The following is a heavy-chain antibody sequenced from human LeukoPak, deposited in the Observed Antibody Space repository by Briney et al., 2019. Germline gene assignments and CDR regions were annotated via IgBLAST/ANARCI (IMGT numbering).Heavy chain of an antibody. V-gene: IGHV1-46*01. D-gene: IGHD1-26*01. Sequence: ASVKVSCKASGYTFTSYYMHWVRQAPGQGLEWMGMINPNSETTSYAQKFQGRVTMTRDTATSTVYMELSSLRSEDTAVYYCARVSWEPDYWGQGTLVTVSS. CDR2: INPNSETT. CDR1: GYTFTSYY. CDR3: ARVSWEPDY. J-gene: IGHJ4*02.